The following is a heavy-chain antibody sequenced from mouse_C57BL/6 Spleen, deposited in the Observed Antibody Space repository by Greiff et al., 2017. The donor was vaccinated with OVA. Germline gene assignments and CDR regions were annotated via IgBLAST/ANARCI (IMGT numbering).Heavy chain of an antibody. V-gene: IGHV1-61*01. J-gene: IGHJ2*01. CDR1: GYTFTSYW. D-gene: IGHD1-1*01. Sequence: QVQLQQPGAELVRPGSSVKLSCKASGYTFTSYWMDWVKQRPGQGLEWIGNIYPSDSETHYNQKFKDKATLTVDKSSSTAYMQLSSLTSEDSAVYYCARFTTVVAFDDWGQGTTLTVSS. CDR2: IYPSDSET. CDR3: ARFTTVVAFDD.